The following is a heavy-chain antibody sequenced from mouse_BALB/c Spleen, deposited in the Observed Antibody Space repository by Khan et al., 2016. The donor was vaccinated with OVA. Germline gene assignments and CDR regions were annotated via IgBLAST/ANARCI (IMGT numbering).Heavy chain of an antibody. CDR1: GFSLSRYN. CDR3: ARAYYRYDGYYAMDY. CDR2: IWGGGGT. D-gene: IGHD2-14*01. V-gene: IGHV2-6-4*01. Sequence: VQLKESGPGLVVPSQSLSITCTVSGFSLSRYNIHWVRQPPGKGLEWLGMIWGGGGTDYNSTLKSRLSISKDNSKSQVFLKMNSLQTDDTAMYYCARAYYRYDGYYAMDYWGQGTSFTVSS. J-gene: IGHJ4*01.